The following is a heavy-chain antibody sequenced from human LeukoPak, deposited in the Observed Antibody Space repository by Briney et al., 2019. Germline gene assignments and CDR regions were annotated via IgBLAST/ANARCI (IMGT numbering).Heavy chain of an antibody. CDR2: INPNSGGT. D-gene: IGHD3-22*01. CDR1: GYTFTGYY. Sequence: ASVKVSCKASGYTFTGYYVHWVRQAPGQGHEWMGWINPNSGGTKYAQKFLGRVTMTRDTSISTANMELRSDDTAVYYCARSSGYYVGYIQYWGQGTLVTVSS. J-gene: IGHJ1*01. CDR3: ARSSGYYVGYIQY. V-gene: IGHV1-2*02.